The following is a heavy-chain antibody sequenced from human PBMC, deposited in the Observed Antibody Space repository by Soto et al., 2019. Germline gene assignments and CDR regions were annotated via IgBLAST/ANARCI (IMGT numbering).Heavy chain of an antibody. D-gene: IGHD1-26*01. CDR3: ASRVGADAFDI. V-gene: IGHV1-69*02. CDR2: IIPIPDIT. J-gene: IGHJ3*02. Sequence: QVQLVQSGAEVKKPGSSVKVSCKASRDTFNTYTISWLRQAPGQGLEWMGRIIPIPDITNYAQNFQGRVTITADKSTSTAYMEVTSLRSEDTAVYYCASRVGADAFDIWGQGTMVTVSS. CDR1: RDTFNTYT.